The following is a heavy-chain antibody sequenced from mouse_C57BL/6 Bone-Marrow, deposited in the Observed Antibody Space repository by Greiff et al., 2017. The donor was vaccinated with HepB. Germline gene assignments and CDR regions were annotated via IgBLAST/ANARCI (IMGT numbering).Heavy chain of an antibody. D-gene: IGHD1-1*01. CDR1: GYTFTSYW. J-gene: IGHJ2*01. V-gene: IGHV1-72*01. Sequence: QVQLKESGAELVKPGASVKLSCKASGYTFTSYWMHWVKQRPGRGLEWIGRIDPNSGGTKYNEKFKSKATLTVDKPSSTAYMQLSSLTSEDSAVYYCARSSTVVAGGDYWGQGTTLTVSS. CDR3: ARSSTVVAGGDY. CDR2: IDPNSGGT.